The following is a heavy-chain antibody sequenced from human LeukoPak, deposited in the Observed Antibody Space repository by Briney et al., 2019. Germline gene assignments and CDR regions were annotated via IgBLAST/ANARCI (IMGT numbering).Heavy chain of an antibody. CDR2: IYYSGST. V-gene: IGHV4-34*09. CDR1: GGSLSGYY. D-gene: IGHD3-10*01. J-gene: IGHJ4*02. CDR3: ARAVGSGSYNFDY. Sequence: PSETLSLTCAVYGGSLSGYYWSWIRQPPGKGLEWIGHIYYSGSTYYNPSLKSRVTISVDTSKNQFSLKLSSVTAADTAVYYCARAVGSGSYNFDYWGQGTLVTVSS.